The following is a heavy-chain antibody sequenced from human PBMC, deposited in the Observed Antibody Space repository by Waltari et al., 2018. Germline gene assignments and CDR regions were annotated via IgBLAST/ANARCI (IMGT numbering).Heavy chain of an antibody. CDR2: IYTSGST. CDR3: ARVAVGGSSWYGDYYYYYMDV. J-gene: IGHJ6*03. CDR1: GGSISSYY. Sequence: QVQLQESGPGLVKPSETLSLTCTVSGGSISSYYWSWIRQPAGKGLEWIGRIYTSGSTNYNPSPKSRVTMSVDTSKNQFSLKLSSVTAADTAVYYCARVAVGGSSWYGDYYYYYMDVWGKGTTVTVSS. D-gene: IGHD6-13*01. V-gene: IGHV4-4*07.